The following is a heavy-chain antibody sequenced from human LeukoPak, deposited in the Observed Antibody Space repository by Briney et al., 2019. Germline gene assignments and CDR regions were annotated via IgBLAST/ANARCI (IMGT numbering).Heavy chain of an antibody. Sequence: GGSLRLSCAASGFTFSSYEMNWVRQAPGKGLEWVSAISGSGGSTYYADSVKGRFTISRDNSKNTLYLQMNSLRAEDTAVYYCAKGHSSWYYYYYYYMDVWGKGTTVTVSS. V-gene: IGHV3-23*01. CDR2: ISGSGGST. D-gene: IGHD6-13*01. J-gene: IGHJ6*03. CDR3: AKGHSSWYYYYYYYMDV. CDR1: GFTFSSYE.